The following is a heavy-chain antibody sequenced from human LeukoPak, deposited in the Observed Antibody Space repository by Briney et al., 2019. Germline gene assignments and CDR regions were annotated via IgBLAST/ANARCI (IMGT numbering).Heavy chain of an antibody. CDR1: DFTFNNYW. V-gene: IGHV3-7*04. CDR2: IKHDGSEA. Sequence: PGGSLRLSCAASDFTFNNYWMSWVRQAPGKGLEWVANIKHDGSEAHYVGSVKGRFTISRDNAKNSVSLQMNSMSVDDTGVYFCTRDALFGSGRTHLDFWSQGTLVSVSS. J-gene: IGHJ4*02. CDR3: TRDALFGSGRTHLDF. D-gene: IGHD3-10*01.